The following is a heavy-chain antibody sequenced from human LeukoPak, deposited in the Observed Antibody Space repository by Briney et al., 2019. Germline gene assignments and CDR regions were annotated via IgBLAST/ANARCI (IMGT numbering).Heavy chain of an antibody. V-gene: IGHV1-69*13. Sequence: GASVKVSCKASGGTFSSYAISWVRQAPGQGLEWMGGIIPIFGTANYAQKFQGRVTITADESTSTAYIELSSLRSEDTAVYYCARGDYGDYPVMECYYYMDVWGKGTTVTISS. D-gene: IGHD4-17*01. J-gene: IGHJ6*03. CDR1: GGTFSSYA. CDR2: IIPIFGTA. CDR3: ARGDYGDYPVMECYYYMDV.